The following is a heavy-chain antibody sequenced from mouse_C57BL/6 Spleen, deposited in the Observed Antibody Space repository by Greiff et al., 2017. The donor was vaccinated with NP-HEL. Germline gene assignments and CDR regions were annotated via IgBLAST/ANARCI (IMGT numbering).Heavy chain of an antibody. V-gene: IGHV1-52*01. CDR1: GYTFTRYW. CDR2: IDPSDSET. Sequence: QVQLQQPGAELVRPGSSVKLSCKASGYTFTRYWMPWVKQRPIQGLEWIGNIDPSDSETHYNQKFKDKATLTVDKSSSTAYMQLSSLTSEDSAVYYCARDGYYSNGYFDVWGTGTTVTVSS. CDR3: ARDGYYSNGYFDV. D-gene: IGHD2-5*01. J-gene: IGHJ1*03.